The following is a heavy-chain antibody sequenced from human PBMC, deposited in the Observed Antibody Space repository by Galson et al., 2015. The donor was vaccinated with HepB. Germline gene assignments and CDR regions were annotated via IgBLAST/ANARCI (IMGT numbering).Heavy chain of an antibody. J-gene: IGHJ4*02. CDR3: ARDHPDILTGYYGFDY. CDR2: INTNTGNP. Sequence: SVKVSCKASGYTFTSYAMNWVRQAPGQGLEWMGWINTNTGNPTYAQGFTGRFVFSLDTSVSTAYLQISSPKAEDTAVYYCARDHPDILTGYYGFDYWGQGTLVTVSS. V-gene: IGHV7-4-1*02. D-gene: IGHD3-9*01. CDR1: GYTFTSYA.